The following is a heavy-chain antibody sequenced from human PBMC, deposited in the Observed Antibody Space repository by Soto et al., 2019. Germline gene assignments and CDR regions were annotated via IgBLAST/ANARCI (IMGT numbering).Heavy chain of an antibody. CDR3: AKGFTYSEIDY. V-gene: IGHV3-30*18. J-gene: IGHJ4*02. D-gene: IGHD3-16*01. CDR1: GFTFSTYG. Sequence: QVQLVESGGGVVQPGRSLRLSCAASGFTFSTYGMHWVRQAPGKGLEWVAVISYDGSNKYYADSVKGRFTISRDNSKNTLYLQMSSLRAEDPDVYYWAKGFTYSEIDYWGQGTLVTVSS. CDR2: ISYDGSNK.